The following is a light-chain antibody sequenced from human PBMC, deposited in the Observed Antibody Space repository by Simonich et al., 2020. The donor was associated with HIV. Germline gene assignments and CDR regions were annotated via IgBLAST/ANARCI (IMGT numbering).Light chain of an antibody. Sequence: DIQMTQSPSSLSASVGDRVTNTCRASQSISSFLNWYLQKPGKAPKLLIYAASSLQSGVPSRFSGSGSGTDFTLTISSLQREDFATYYCQQSYSTPPTFGGGTKVEIK. V-gene: IGKV1-39*01. CDR3: QQSYSTPPT. CDR1: QSISSF. J-gene: IGKJ4*01. CDR2: AAS.